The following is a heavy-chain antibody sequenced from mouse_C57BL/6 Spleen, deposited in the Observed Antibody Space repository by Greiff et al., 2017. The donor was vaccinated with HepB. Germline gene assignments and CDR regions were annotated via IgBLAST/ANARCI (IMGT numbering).Heavy chain of an antibody. CDR1: GYTFTDYY. D-gene: IGHD3-2*02. CDR3: ARTRQLRMDY. V-gene: IGHV1-26*01. Sequence: EVQLVESGPELVKPGASVKISCKASGYTFTDYYMNWVKQSHGKSLEWIGDINPNNGGTSYNQKFKGKATLTVDKSSSTAYMELRSLTSEDSAVYYCARTRQLRMDYWGQGTSVTVSS. J-gene: IGHJ4*01. CDR2: INPNNGGT.